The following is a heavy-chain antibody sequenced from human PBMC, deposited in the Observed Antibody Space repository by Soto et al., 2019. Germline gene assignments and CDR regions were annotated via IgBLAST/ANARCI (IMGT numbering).Heavy chain of an antibody. V-gene: IGHV3-48*02. D-gene: IGHD2-21*01. J-gene: IGHJ4*02. CDR1: GFTFSNAW. CDR2: CSTTNAI. CDR3: VRDSDWAFDQ. Sequence: PGESLKISCAASGFTFSNAWMSWVRQAPGKGLEWISYCSTTNAIYYADSVKGRFTISRDNAKNSLFLQMDSLRDEDTAVYHCVRDSDWAFDQWGPGILVTVSS.